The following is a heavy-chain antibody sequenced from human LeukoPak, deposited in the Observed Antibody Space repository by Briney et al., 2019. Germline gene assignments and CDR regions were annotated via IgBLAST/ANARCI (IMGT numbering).Heavy chain of an antibody. D-gene: IGHD1-1*01. CDR2: IYHSGGT. J-gene: IGHJ3*02. CDR1: GYSISSGYY. CDR3: ARGQLERPRAAFGI. V-gene: IGHV4-38-2*02. Sequence: PSETLSLTCTVSGYSISSGYYWGWIRQPPGKGLEWIGSIYHSGGTYYNPSLKSRVTISVDTSKNQFSLKLSSVTAADTAVYYCARGQLERPRAAFGIWGQGTMVTVSS.